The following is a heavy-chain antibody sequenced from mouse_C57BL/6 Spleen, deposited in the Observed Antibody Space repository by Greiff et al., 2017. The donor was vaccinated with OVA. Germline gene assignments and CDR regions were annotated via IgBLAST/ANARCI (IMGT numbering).Heavy chain of an antibody. CDR2: IDPEDGDT. J-gene: IGHJ2*01. Sequence: VQLQQSGAELVRPGASVKLSCTASGFNIKDYYMHWVKQRPEQGLEWIGRIDPEDGDTEYAPKFQGKATMTADTSSNTAYLQLSSLTSEDTAVYYGAPAYYGSSQYYFDYWGQGTTLTVSS. D-gene: IGHD1-1*01. CDR1: GFNIKDYY. V-gene: IGHV14-1*01. CDR3: APAYYGSSQYYFDY.